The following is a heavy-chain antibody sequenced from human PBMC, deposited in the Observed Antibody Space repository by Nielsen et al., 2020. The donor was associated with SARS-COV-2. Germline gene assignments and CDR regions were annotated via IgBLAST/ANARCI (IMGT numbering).Heavy chain of an antibody. V-gene: IGHV3-30*18. Sequence: GGSLRLSCAASGFTFSSYGMHWVRQAPGKGLEWVAVISYDGSNKYYADSVKGRFTISRDNSKNTLYLQMNSLRAEDTAVYYCAKDLGYDILTGWAGGMDVWGQGTTVTVSS. J-gene: IGHJ6*02. CDR3: AKDLGYDILTGWAGGMDV. D-gene: IGHD3-9*01. CDR1: GFTFSSYG. CDR2: ISYDGSNK.